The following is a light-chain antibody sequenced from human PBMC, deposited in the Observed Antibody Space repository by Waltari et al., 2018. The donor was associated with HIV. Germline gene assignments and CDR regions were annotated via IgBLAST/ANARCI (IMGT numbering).Light chain of an antibody. CDR3: CSYGGDDTLV. CDR2: DYS. CDR1: STNVGSYSL. Sequence: QSALTQPASVSGSLGQSITISCTGASTNVGSYSLVSWYQNRPGQAPTLILYDYSKLPLGISTRFSGSKSGSTASLTISGLQSEDEADYYCCSYGGDDTLVFGGGTKVTAL. J-gene: IGLJ3*02. V-gene: IGLV2-23*01.